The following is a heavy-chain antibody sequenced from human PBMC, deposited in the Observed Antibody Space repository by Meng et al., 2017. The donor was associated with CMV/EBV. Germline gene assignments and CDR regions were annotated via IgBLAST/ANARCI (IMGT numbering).Heavy chain of an antibody. CDR3: ARLPIIAARLNSVWFDP. V-gene: IGHV3-30*04. J-gene: IGHJ5*02. Sequence: GESLKISCAASGFTFSSYAMHWVRQAPGMGLEWVAVISYDGSNKYYADSVKGRFTISRDNSKNTLYLQMNSLRAEDTAVYYCARLPIIAARLNSVWFDPWGQGTLVTVSS. CDR2: ISYDGSNK. CDR1: GFTFSSYA. D-gene: IGHD6-6*01.